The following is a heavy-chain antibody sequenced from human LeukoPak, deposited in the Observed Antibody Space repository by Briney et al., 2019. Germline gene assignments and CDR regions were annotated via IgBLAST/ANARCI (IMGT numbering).Heavy chain of an antibody. CDR1: GFTVSRDW. Sequence: PGGSLRLSCAASGFTVSRDWMHWVRQAPGKGLVWVSRINGDGTTIDYADSVKGRFTISRDNVKNTLYLQMDGLRADDTAVYYCARDGNKPVVEYDYWGQGTLVTVSS. CDR3: ARDGNKPVVEYDY. CDR2: INGDGTTI. D-gene: IGHD2-21*01. V-gene: IGHV3-74*01. J-gene: IGHJ4*02.